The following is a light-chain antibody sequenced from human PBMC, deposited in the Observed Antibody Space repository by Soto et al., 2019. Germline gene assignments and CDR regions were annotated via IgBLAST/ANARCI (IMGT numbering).Light chain of an antibody. Sequence: EIVLTQSPGTLSLFPGERATLSCRASQSVTSGYLAWYQQQPNQAPRLLIYGASYRATGIPDRFSGGGSGTDFTLTISRLEPEDFAVYYCQHYSSSPPAITFGQGTRLEIK. J-gene: IGKJ5*01. V-gene: IGKV3-20*01. CDR2: GAS. CDR1: QSVTSGY. CDR3: QHYSSSPPAIT.